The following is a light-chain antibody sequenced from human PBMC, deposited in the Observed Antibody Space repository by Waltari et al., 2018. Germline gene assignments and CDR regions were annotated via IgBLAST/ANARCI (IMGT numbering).Light chain of an antibody. J-gene: IGKJ1*01. CDR3: QQYNNWPVWT. CDR1: QSVSSN. Sequence: EIVMTQSPATLSVSPGERATLSCRASQSVSSNLTWYQQKPGQAPMLLIYGASTRATGIPARFSGSGSGTELTHTISSMQSEDFAVYYCQQYNNWPVWTFGQGTKVEIK. CDR2: GAS. V-gene: IGKV3-15*01.